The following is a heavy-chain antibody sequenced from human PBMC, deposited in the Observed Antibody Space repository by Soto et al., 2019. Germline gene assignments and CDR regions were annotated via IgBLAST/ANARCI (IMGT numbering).Heavy chain of an antibody. CDR2: IYPGDSDT. Sequence: PGESLKISCKGSGYRFPISWIAWVRQMPGKGFEWMGIIYPGDSDTRYSPSFQGQVIISADKSINTAYLQWSSLKASDTAIYYCATLDAGGWYYIDYRGQGTLVTVSS. D-gene: IGHD6-19*01. V-gene: IGHV5-51*01. CDR3: ATLDAGGWYYIDY. CDR1: GYRFPISW. J-gene: IGHJ4*02.